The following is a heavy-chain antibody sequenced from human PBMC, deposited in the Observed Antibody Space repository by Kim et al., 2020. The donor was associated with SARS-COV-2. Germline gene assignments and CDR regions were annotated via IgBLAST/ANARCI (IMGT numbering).Heavy chain of an antibody. CDR2: ISWNSGSI. Sequence: GGSLRLSCAASGFTFDDYAMHWVRQAPGKGLEWVSGISWNSGSIGYADSVKGRFTISRDNAKNSLYLQMNSLRAEDTALYYCARQYCSGGSCYFDYWGQGTLVTVSS. CDR3: ARQYCSGGSCYFDY. J-gene: IGHJ4*02. D-gene: IGHD2-15*01. V-gene: IGHV3-9*01. CDR1: GFTFDDYA.